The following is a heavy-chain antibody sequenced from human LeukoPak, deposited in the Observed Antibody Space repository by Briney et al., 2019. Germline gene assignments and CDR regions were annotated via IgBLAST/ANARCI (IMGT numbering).Heavy chain of an antibody. CDR3: ATNAGGYREPPFDY. D-gene: IGHD5-12*01. V-gene: IGHV4-59*11. Sequence: SSETLSLTCTVSGGSISSHYWHWIPQPPGKGRECFGYIYYSGSTDYNPSLKSRVTISVDTSKNQFSLKLSSVTAADTAVYYCATNAGGYREPPFDYWGQGTLVTVSS. CDR1: GGSISSHY. CDR2: IYYSGST. J-gene: IGHJ4*02.